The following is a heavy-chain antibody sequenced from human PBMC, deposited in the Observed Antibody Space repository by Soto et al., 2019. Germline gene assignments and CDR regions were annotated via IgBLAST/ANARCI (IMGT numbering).Heavy chain of an antibody. CDR3: AKIAVTGIWYFDL. D-gene: IGHD6-19*01. CDR1: GFTFSSSG. CDR2: ISGSGDRT. J-gene: IGHJ2*01. Sequence: EVQLLESGGGLVQPGGSLRLSCAASGFTFSSSGMSWVRQAPGKALEWVSSISGSGDRTYYADPVKGRFTISRDNSKNTLYLQMDSLRVEDTAVYYCAKIAVTGIWYFDLWGRGTLVTVSS. V-gene: IGHV3-23*01.